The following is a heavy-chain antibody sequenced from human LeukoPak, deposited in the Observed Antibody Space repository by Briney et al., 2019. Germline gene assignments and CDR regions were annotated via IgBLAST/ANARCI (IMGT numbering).Heavy chain of an antibody. Sequence: GESLKISCKGSGYSFTNYWIGWVRQMPGKRLEWMGIIYPDDSDTRYSPSFQGQVTISADKSIKTAYLQWSSLKASDTAIYYCARRFCSSTSCFMWDYWGQGTLVTVSS. CDR3: ARRFCSSTSCFMWDY. J-gene: IGHJ4*02. CDR2: IYPDDSDT. CDR1: GYSFTNYW. D-gene: IGHD2-2*01. V-gene: IGHV5-51*01.